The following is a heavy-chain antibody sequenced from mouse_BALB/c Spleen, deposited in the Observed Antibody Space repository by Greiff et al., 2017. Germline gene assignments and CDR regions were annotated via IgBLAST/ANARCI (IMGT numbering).Heavy chain of an antibody. J-gene: IGHJ3*01. D-gene: IGHD2-14*01. CDR3: ARSRSGAAWFAY. CDR2: ISYSGST. V-gene: IGHV3-2*02. Sequence: VQLQQSGPGLVKPSQSLSLTCTVTGYSITSDYAWNWIRQFPGNKLEWMGYISYSGSTSYNPSLKSRISITRDTSKNQFFLQLNSVTTEDTATYYCARSRSGAAWFAYWGQGTLVTVSA. CDR1: GYSITSDYA.